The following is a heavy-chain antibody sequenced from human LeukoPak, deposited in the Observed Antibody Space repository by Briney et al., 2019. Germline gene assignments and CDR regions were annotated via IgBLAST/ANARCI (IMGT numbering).Heavy chain of an antibody. J-gene: IGHJ6*02. CDR1: GGSFSGYY. D-gene: IGHD6-19*01. CDR2: INHSGSI. CDR3: ARGHAAVAVTHGMDV. V-gene: IGHV4-34*01. Sequence: SETLSLTCALYGGSFSGYYWSWVRHPPGKGLEWVWEINHSGSINYNQSLKSRVTISVDTSKSQFSLKLSSVRAADTAVYYCARGHAAVAVTHGMDVWGQGTTVTVSS.